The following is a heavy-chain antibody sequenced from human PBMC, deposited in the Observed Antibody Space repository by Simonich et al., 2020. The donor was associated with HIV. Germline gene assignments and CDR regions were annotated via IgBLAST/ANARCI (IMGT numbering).Heavy chain of an antibody. J-gene: IGHJ4*02. CDR2: INHSGST. D-gene: IGHD6-6*01. CDR1: GGSFSGHY. CDR3: ARQSLAARLFDD. Sequence: QVQLQQWGAGLLKPSETLSLTCAVYGGSFSGHYWSWIRQFPGKGLEWIAEINHSGSTIYSPSLKRRVTISVDPSKNQFSLKLSSVTAADTAVYYCARQSLAARLFDDWGQGTLVTVSS. V-gene: IGHV4-34*01.